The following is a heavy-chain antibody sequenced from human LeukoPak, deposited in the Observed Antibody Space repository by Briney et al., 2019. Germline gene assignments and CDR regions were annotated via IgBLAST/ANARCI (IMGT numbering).Heavy chain of an antibody. D-gene: IGHD3-10*01. CDR2: IYPGDSDT. Sequence: GESLKISCKGSGYSFTSYWIGWVRQMPGKGLEWMGIIYPGDSDTRYSPSFQGQVTISADKSISTAYLQWSSLKASDTAMYYCARRSAFDYYGSGSYLVAFDIWGQGTMVTVSS. CDR1: GYSFTSYW. J-gene: IGHJ3*02. CDR3: ARRSAFDYYGSGSYLVAFDI. V-gene: IGHV5-51*01.